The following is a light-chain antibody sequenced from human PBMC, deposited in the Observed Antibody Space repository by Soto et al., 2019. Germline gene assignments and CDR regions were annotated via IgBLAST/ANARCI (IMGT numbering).Light chain of an antibody. V-gene: IGKV3-15*01. CDR2: GAS. CDR1: QSVSTN. CDR3: QHYNELPLT. Sequence: EIVRTQSPATLSVSPGERATLSCRASQSVSTNLAWYQQKPGQGPRLLIFGASTRAIGIPARFSGSGSGTDFTLTISSLQSEDFAVYYCQHYNELPLTFGGGTRLEI. J-gene: IGKJ5*01.